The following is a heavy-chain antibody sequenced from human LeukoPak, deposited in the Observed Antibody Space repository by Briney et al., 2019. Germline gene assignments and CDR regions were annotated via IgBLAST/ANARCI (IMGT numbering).Heavy chain of an antibody. D-gene: IGHD4/OR15-4a*01. CDR1: GYTFTGYY. CDR3: ASSGYGAPSPFDS. V-gene: IGHV1-2*02. J-gene: IGHJ4*02. CDR2: IKPSSGGT. Sequence: ASVKVSCKASGYTFTGYYMHWVRQAPGQGPEWMGWIKPSSGGTHYAQKYQGRVTMTRDTSISTVYMDMSRLTSDDTAVYYCASSGYGAPSPFDSWGQGTLVTVSS.